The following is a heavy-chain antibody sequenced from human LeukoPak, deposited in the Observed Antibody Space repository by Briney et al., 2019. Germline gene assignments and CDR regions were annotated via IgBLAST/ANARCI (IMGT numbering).Heavy chain of an antibody. CDR1: GGSFSGYY. J-gene: IGHJ5*02. V-gene: IGHV4-34*01. CDR3: ARGGGVYAASRDNWFDP. CDR2: INHSGST. Sequence: SETLSLTCAVYGGSFSGYYWSWIRQPPGKGLEWIGEINHSGSTNYNPSLKSRVTISVDTSKNQFSLKLSSVTAADTAVYYCARGGGVYAASRDNWFDPWGQGTLVTVSS. D-gene: IGHD2-8*01.